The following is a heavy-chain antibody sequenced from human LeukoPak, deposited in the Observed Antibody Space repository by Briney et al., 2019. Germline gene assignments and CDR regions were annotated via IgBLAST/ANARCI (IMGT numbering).Heavy chain of an antibody. CDR1: GFTFSSYG. D-gene: IGHD3-10*01. V-gene: IGHV3-30*18. Sequence: PGGSLRLSCAASGFTFSSYGMHWVRQAPGKGLEWVAVISYDGGNKYYADSVKGRFTISRDNSKNTLYLQMNSLRAEDTAVYYCAKALRITYAFDIWGQGTMVTVSS. CDR2: ISYDGGNK. J-gene: IGHJ3*02. CDR3: AKALRITYAFDI.